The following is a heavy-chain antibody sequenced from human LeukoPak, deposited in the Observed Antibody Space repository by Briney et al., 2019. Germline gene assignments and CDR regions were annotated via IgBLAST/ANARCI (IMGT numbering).Heavy chain of an antibody. D-gene: IGHD3-3*01. J-gene: IGHJ6*03. V-gene: IGHV4-34*01. CDR3: ARGLPDYDFWSGPLDYYYYMDV. CDR2: INHSGST. Sequence: SETLSLTCAVYGGSFSGYYWSWIRQPPGKGVEWIGEINHSGSTNYNPSLKSRVTISVDTSKKQFSLKLSSVTAADTAVYYCARGLPDYDFWSGPLDYYYYMDVWGKGTTVTVSS. CDR1: GGSFSGYY.